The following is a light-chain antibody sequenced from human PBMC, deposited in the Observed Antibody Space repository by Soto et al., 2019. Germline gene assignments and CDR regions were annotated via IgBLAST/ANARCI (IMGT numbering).Light chain of an antibody. CDR2: EVN. CDR1: SSDFGNYNY. J-gene: IGLJ3*02. CDR3: CSYTGNDNWL. Sequence: QSALTQPPSASGSPGQSVTISCTGTSSDFGNYNYVSWYQQYPGKAPELIIYEVNKRPSGVPDRFSASKSGNTASLTVSGLQPEDEADYFSCSYTGNDNWLFGGGTKLTVL. V-gene: IGLV2-8*01.